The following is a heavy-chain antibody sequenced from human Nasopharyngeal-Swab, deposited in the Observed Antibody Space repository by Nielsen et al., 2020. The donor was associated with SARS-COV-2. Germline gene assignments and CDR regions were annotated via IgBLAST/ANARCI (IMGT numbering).Heavy chain of an antibody. D-gene: IGHD1-7*01. Sequence: GESLKISCAASGFTFSNYAMHWVRQAPGKGLEWVAVISYDGINKYYADSVKGRFTISRDNSKNTLYLQMNSLRAEDTAVYYCARDPDNWNYVGDAFDIWGQGTMVIVSS. CDR2: ISYDGINK. CDR1: GFTFSNYA. J-gene: IGHJ3*02. V-gene: IGHV3-30-3*01. CDR3: ARDPDNWNYVGDAFDI.